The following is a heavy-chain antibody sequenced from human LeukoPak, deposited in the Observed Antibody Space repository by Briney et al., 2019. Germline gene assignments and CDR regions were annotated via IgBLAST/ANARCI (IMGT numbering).Heavy chain of an antibody. CDR3: ARQPGGIALAEFDY. V-gene: IGHV4-39*01. D-gene: IGHD6-19*01. J-gene: IGHJ4*02. CDR2: ISYGGST. Sequence: PSETLSLTCSVSGGSITSSSHYWGWIRQPPGKGLEWIGSISYGGSTYYNPSLKSRVTISEDTSKNQFSLKLSSVTAADTAVYYCARQPGGIALAEFDYWGQGTLVTVPS. CDR1: GGSITSSSHY.